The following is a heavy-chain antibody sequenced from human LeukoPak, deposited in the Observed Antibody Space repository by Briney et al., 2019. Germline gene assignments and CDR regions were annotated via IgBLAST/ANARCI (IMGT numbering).Heavy chain of an antibody. CDR1: GGSISSYY. Sequence: KPSETLSLTCTVSGGSISSYYWSWIRQPPGKGLEWIGYIYYSGSTNYNPSLKSRVTISVDTSKNQFSLKLSSVTAADTAVYYCARHGYSSGWLEGYWGQGTLVTVSS. CDR2: IYYSGST. D-gene: IGHD6-19*01. J-gene: IGHJ4*02. CDR3: ARHGYSSGWLEGY. V-gene: IGHV4-59*01.